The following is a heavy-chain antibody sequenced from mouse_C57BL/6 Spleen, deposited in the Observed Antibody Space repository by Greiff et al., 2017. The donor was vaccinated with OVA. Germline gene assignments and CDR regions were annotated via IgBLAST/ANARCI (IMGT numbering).Heavy chain of an antibody. D-gene: IGHD4-1*01. J-gene: IGHJ1*03. CDR3: ARNWGYWYFDV. CDR2: IYPRDGST. V-gene: IGHV1-85*01. CDR1: GYTFTSYD. Sequence: VKLVESGPELVKPGASVKLSCKASGYTFTSYDINWVKQRPGQGLEWIGWIYPRDGSTKYNEKFKGKATLTVDTSSSTAYMELHSLTSEDSAVYFCARNWGYWYFDVWGTGTTVTVSS.